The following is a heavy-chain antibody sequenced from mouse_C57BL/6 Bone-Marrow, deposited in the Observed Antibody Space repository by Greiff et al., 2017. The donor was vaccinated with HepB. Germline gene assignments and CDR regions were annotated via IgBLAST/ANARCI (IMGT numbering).Heavy chain of an antibody. D-gene: IGHD1-1*01. CDR1: GYTFTDHE. Sequence: QVQLQQSGAELVRPGASVTLSCKASGYTFTDHEMHWVKQTPVHGLEWIGAIDPETGGTAYNQKFKGKAILTADKSSSTAYMELRSLTSEDSAVYYCTRWGEFGGSSSWFAYWGQGTLVTVSA. CDR3: TRWGEFGGSSSWFAY. J-gene: IGHJ3*01. V-gene: IGHV1-15*01. CDR2: IDPETGGT.